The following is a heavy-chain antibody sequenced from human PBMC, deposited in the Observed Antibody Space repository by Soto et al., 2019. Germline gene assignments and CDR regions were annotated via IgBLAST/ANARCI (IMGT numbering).Heavy chain of an antibody. D-gene: IGHD4-4*01. Sequence: KPSETLSLTCTVSGESISSSSFYWGVIRQAPGKGLEWIGSIYYSGRSYYNPSLKSRVSISIDTSKSQFSLKLNSVSAADTAVYYCARQRTTVVTQAYFDYWGQGALVTVSS. V-gene: IGHV4-39*01. CDR1: GESISSSSFY. CDR2: IYYSGRS. CDR3: ARQRTTVVTQAYFDY. J-gene: IGHJ4*02.